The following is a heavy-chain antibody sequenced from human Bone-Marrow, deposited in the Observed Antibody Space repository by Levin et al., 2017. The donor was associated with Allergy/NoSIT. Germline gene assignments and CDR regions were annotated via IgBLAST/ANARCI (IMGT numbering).Heavy chain of an antibody. D-gene: IGHD2-15*01. CDR2: IYSFGST. V-gene: IGHV4-39*01. CDR3: TRSGVTGSDSSGGTGS. CDR1: ADSISRGNNY. J-gene: IGHJ5*02. Sequence: SQTLSLTCSVSADSISRGNNYWAWIRQPPGKGLEWIGSIYSFGSTYYNPSLKRRVTISVDTSSNQFSVSLNSVTAADTAVYFCTRSGVTGSDSSGGTGSWGQGSLVTVSS.